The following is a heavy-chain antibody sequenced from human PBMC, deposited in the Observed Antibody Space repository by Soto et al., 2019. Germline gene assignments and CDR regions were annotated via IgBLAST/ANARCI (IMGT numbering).Heavy chain of an antibody. CDR1: GLTFPSVD. V-gene: IGHV1-8*01. CDR2: MNPSGTNT. Sequence: QVQLVQSGAEVKKPGASVQVSCKASGLTFPSVDFIWVRQTSGQGLEWMGWMNPSGTNTGYTQKFQGRATFSWNTPTTTAYMELTSLTSEDTAVYYCARYRTIAPLAFDIWGQGTMVTVSS. CDR3: ARYRTIAPLAFDI. D-gene: IGHD3-9*01. J-gene: IGHJ3*02.